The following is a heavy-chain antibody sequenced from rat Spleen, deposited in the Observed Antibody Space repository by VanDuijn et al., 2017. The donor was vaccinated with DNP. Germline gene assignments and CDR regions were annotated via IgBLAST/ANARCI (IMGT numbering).Heavy chain of an antibody. D-gene: IGHD1-6*01. Sequence: EVQLVESGGDLVQPGRSLKLSCTGSEFTFSYYDMAWVRQAPTKGLEWVASINPSGGVTYYRDSVKGRFTVSRDNAKNSLYLQMDSLRSEDTATYYCATRGYYGLAYYFNYWGQGVMVTVSS. CDR1: EFTFSYYD. CDR2: INPSGGVT. CDR3: ATRGYYGLAYYFNY. J-gene: IGHJ2*01. V-gene: IGHV5S13*01.